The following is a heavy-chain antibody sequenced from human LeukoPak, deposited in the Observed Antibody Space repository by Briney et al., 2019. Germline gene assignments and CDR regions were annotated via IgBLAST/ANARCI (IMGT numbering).Heavy chain of an antibody. CDR2: IYYSGST. J-gene: IGHJ1*01. D-gene: IGHD3-10*01. V-gene: IGHV4-59*01. CDR3: ARAGVETRPEYFQH. CDR1: GGSISSYY. Sequence: SETLSLTCTVSGGSISSYYWSWIRQPPGKGLEWIGYIYYSGSTNYNPSLKSRATISVDTSKNQFSLKLSSVTAADTAVYYCARAGVETRPEYFQHWGQGTLVTVSS.